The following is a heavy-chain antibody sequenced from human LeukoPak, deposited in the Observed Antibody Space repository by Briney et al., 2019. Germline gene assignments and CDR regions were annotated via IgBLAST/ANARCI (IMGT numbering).Heavy chain of an antibody. CDR1: GYTFTGYY. J-gene: IGHJ3*02. Sequence: ASVKVSCKASGYTFTGYYIHWVRQAPGQGLDWMGWINPSSGGTIYAQKFQGRVTMTRDTSVSTAFMELSRLRSDDTAMYYCARGWRLGELSLGQNAFDIWGQGTMVTVSS. CDR3: ARGWRLGELSLGQNAFDI. V-gene: IGHV1-2*02. CDR2: INPSSGGT. D-gene: IGHD3-16*01.